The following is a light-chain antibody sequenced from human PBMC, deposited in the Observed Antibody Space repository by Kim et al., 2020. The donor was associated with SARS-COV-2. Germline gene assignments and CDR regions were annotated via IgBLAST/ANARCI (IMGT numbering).Light chain of an antibody. J-gene: IGLJ2*01. V-gene: IGLV1-44*01. CDR1: SSNIGSNT. Sequence: GQRVTISCSGSSSNIGSNTVNWYQQLPGTAPKLLIYSNNKRPSGVPDRFSGSKSGTSASLDISGLESEDEADYYCAAGDDSMNGPVFGGGTQLTVL. CDR3: AAGDDSMNGPV. CDR2: SNN.